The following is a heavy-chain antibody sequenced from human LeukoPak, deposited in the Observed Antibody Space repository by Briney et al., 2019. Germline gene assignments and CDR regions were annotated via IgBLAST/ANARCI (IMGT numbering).Heavy chain of an antibody. V-gene: IGHV4-34*01. D-gene: IGHD6-19*01. J-gene: IGHJ4*02. Sequence: PSETLSLTCAVYGGSFSGCYWSWIRQPPGKGLEWIGEINHSGSTNYNPSLKSRVTISVDTSKNQFSLKLSSVTAADTAVYYCARGRGSSGYWGQGTLVTVSS. CDR2: INHSGST. CDR3: ARGRGSSGY. CDR1: GGSFSGCY.